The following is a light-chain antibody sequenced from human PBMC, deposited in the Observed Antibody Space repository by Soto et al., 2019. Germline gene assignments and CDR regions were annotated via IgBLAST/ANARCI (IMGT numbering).Light chain of an antibody. CDR3: QQYNTWRT. J-gene: IGKJ1*01. V-gene: IGKV3-15*01. Sequence: EIVMTQSSATLSLSPGERATLSCRASQSVTSSALAWYQQKPGQAPRLLIYGVSTRATGIPARFSGSGSGTEFTLTISSLQSEDFAVYYCQQYNTWRTFGQGTKVDIK. CDR1: QSVTSS. CDR2: GVS.